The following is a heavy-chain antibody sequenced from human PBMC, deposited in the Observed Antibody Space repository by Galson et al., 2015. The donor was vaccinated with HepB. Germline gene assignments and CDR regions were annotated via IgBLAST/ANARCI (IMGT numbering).Heavy chain of an antibody. D-gene: IGHD3-10*01. V-gene: IGHV3-15*01. CDR1: GFTFSNAW. Sequence: SLRLSCAASGFTFSNAWMSWVRQAPGKGLEWVGRIKSKTDGGTTDYAAPVKGRFTISRDDSKDTLYLQMNSLKTEDTAVYYCTTRGVGRKRLFAGAYYFDYWGQGTLVTVSS. J-gene: IGHJ4*02. CDR2: IKSKTDGGTT. CDR3: TTRGVGRKRLFAGAYYFDY.